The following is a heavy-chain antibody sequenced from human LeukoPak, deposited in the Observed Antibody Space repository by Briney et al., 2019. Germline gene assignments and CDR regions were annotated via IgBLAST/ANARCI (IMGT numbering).Heavy chain of an antibody. CDR2: ISSSSSYI. CDR1: GFTFSSYS. J-gene: IGHJ6*02. Sequence: GGSLRLSCAASGFTFSSYSMNWVRQAPGKGLEWVSSISSSSSYIYYADSVKGRFTISRDNAKNSLYLQMSSLRAEDTAVYYCARVIRSDFWSGYYPYYYYGMDVWGQGTTVTVSS. D-gene: IGHD3-3*01. V-gene: IGHV3-21*01. CDR3: ARVIRSDFWSGYYPYYYYGMDV.